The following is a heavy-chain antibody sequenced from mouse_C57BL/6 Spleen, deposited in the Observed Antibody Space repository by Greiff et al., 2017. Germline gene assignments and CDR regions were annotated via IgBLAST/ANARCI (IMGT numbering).Heavy chain of an antibody. J-gene: IGHJ4*01. CDR3: TIYRLLQAMDY. D-gene: IGHD2-3*01. CDR1: GYTFTDYE. CDR2: IDPETGGT. V-gene: IGHV1-15*01. Sequence: QVQLQQSGAELVRPGASVTLSCKASGYTFTDYEMHWVKQTPVHGLEWIGAIDPETGGTAYNQKFKGKAILTADKSSSTAYMELRSLTSEDSAVYYCTIYRLLQAMDYWGQGTSVTVSS.